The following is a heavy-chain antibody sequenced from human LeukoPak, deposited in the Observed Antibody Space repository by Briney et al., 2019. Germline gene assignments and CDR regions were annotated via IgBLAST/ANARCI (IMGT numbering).Heavy chain of an antibody. V-gene: IGHV3-66*01. CDR3: ARDRRDYYGSGSYVDY. Sequence: GGSLRLSCAASGFTVSSNYMSWVRQAPGKGLEWVSVIYSGGSTYYADSVKGRFTISRDNSKNTLYLQMNSLRAEDTAVYYCARDRRDYYGSGSYVDYWGQGTLVTVSS. J-gene: IGHJ4*02. CDR1: GFTVSSNY. CDR2: IYSGGST. D-gene: IGHD3-10*01.